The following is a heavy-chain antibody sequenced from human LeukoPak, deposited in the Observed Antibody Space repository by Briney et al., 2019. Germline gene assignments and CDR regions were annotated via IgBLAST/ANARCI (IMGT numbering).Heavy chain of an antibody. Sequence: GASVKVSCKASGGTFSSYAISWVRQAPGQGLEWMGGIIPIFGTANYAQKFQGRVTITADESTSTAYMELSSLRSEDTAVYYCARAPYYGSGSYPDYWGQGTLVTVSS. CDR2: IIPIFGTA. J-gene: IGHJ4*02. CDR3: ARAPYYGSGSYPDY. V-gene: IGHV1-69*13. CDR1: GGTFSSYA. D-gene: IGHD3-10*01.